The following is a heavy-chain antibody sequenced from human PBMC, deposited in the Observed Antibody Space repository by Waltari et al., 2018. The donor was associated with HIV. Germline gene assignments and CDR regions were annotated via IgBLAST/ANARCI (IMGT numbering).Heavy chain of an antibody. J-gene: IGHJ4*02. CDR2: KKQDGSEI. V-gene: IGHV3-7*01. CDR1: GFTFSSYW. Sequence: EVQLVESGGGLVQPGGSLRLSCSASGFTFSSYWMSWVRQAPGKGVEWVANKKQDGSEIYYVDSVKGRFTISRDNAKNSLYLQMNSLRAEDTAVYFCARRGGRSSPLGYWGQGTLVTVSS. CDR3: ARRGGRSSPLGY. D-gene: IGHD6-13*01.